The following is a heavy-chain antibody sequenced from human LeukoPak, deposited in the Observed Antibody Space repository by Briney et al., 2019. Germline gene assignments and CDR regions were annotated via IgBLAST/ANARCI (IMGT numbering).Heavy chain of an antibody. V-gene: IGHV3-15*01. CDR2: IKSKTDGGTT. Sequence: AGGSLRLSCAASGFTFSDAWMSWVRQAPGKGLEWVGRIKSKTDGGTTDYAAPVKGRFTISRDDSKNTLYLQMNSLKTEDTAVYYCTTDQWFGELLNSYWGQGTLVTVSS. CDR1: GFTFSDAW. J-gene: IGHJ4*02. D-gene: IGHD3-10*01. CDR3: TTDQWFGELLNSY.